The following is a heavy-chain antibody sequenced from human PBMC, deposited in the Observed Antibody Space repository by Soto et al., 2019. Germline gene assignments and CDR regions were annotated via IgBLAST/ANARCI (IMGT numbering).Heavy chain of an antibody. Sequence: QEQLQESGPGLVKPSGTLSLTCAVYGDSLSSTNWWSWVRLPPGKGLEWIGEISDSGNTKYNPSLKSRITISVDKSNNQLSLELSSVTAADTAMYYCVRHSGWAFDYWGQGTLVTVSS. D-gene: IGHD6-19*01. CDR2: ISDSGNT. V-gene: IGHV4-4*02. CDR1: GDSLSSTNW. J-gene: IGHJ4*02. CDR3: VRHSGWAFDY.